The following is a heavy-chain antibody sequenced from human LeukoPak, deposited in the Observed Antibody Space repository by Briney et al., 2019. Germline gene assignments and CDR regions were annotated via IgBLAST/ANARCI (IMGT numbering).Heavy chain of an antibody. CDR3: AREDYGGMDV. D-gene: IGHD4-23*01. J-gene: IGHJ6*02. Sequence: GGSLRLSCAASGFTFSAYIINWVRQAPGKGLEWVSYISSSGSTVFYADSVKGRFTISRDNAKNSLYLQMNSLRDEDTAVYYCAREDYGGMDVWGQGTTVTVSS. V-gene: IGHV3-48*02. CDR2: ISSSGSTV. CDR1: GFTFSAYI.